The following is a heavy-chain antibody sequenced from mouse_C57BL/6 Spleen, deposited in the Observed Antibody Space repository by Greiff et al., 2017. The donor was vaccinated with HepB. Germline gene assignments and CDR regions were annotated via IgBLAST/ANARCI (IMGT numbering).Heavy chain of an antibody. J-gene: IGHJ2*01. CDR3: TRSGARLGFFDY. CDR1: GFTFSDAW. Sequence: DVMLVESGGGLVQPGGSMKLSCAASGFTFSDAWMDWVRQSPEKGLEWVAEIRNKANNHATYYAESVKGRFTISRDDSKSSVYLQMNSLRAEDTGIYYCTRSGARLGFFDYWGQGTTLTVSS. CDR2: IRNKANNHAT. V-gene: IGHV6-6*01.